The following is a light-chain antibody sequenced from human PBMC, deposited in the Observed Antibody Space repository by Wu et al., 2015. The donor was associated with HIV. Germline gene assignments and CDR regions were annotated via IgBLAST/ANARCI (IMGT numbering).Light chain of an antibody. CDR1: QSINYY. CDR2: GAS. Sequence: DIQMTQSPSSLSASVGDRVTITCRASQSINYYLNWYQQKPGEAPKLLIYGASNLQSGVPSRFSGSGSGTEFTLTITSLQPDDFATYYCLQYVSYSAWTFGQGTKVEIK. J-gene: IGKJ1*01. CDR3: LQYVSYSAWT. V-gene: IGKV1-17*01.